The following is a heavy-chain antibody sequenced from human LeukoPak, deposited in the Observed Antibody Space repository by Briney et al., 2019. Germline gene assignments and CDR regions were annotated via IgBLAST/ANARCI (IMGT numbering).Heavy chain of an antibody. CDR1: GGSISSYY. D-gene: IGHD6-13*01. CDR2: IYYSGST. CDR3: ARCIAAAGTRGYYYYYYMDV. J-gene: IGHJ6*03. V-gene: IGHV4-59*01. Sequence: PSETLSLTCTVSGGSISSYYWSWIRQPPGKELEWIGYIYYSGSTNYNPSLKSRVTISVDTSKNQFSLKQSSVTAADTAVYYCARCIAAAGTRGYYYYYYMDVWGKGTTVTVSS.